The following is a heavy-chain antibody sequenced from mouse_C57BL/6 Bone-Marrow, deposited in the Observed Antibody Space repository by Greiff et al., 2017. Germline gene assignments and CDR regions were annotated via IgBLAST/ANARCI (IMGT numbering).Heavy chain of an antibody. D-gene: IGHD1-1*01. J-gene: IGHJ3*01. CDR1: GCNIKDYY. Sequence: EVQLQQSGAELVRPGASVKLSCTASGCNIKDYYMNWVKQRPEQGLEWIGWIDPENGDTEYAAKFQGKATMTADTSSNTAYLQLSSLTSEDTAVYYCTAIYYGSLAWFAYWGQGTLVTVSA. CDR2: IDPENGDT. CDR3: TAIYYGSLAWFAY. V-gene: IGHV14-4*01.